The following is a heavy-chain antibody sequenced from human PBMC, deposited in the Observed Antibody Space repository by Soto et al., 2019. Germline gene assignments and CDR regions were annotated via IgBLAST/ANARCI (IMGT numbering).Heavy chain of an antibody. D-gene: IGHD3-9*01. J-gene: IGHJ3*02. CDR3: ARARTGRDAFDI. Sequence: QVQLQESGPGLVRPSVTLSLTCAVSGGSISSTNWWSWVRQPPGKGLEWIGEMYHSGSTNYNPSLKSRVTISVDKSNNQVSLKLNSVTAADTAVYYCARARTGRDAFDIWGQGTMVTVSS. CDR2: MYHSGST. V-gene: IGHV4-4*02. CDR1: GGSISSTNW.